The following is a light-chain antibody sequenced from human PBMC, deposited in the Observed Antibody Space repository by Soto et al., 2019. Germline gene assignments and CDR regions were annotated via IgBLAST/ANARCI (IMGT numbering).Light chain of an antibody. CDR1: QDISNY. V-gene: IGKV1-33*01. CDR2: DAS. CDR3: QQYDTLPLT. Sequence: DIQMTQSPSSLSASVGDRVTITCQASQDISNYLRWYQQKPGKAPKLLIYDASNLETGVPSRFSGSGSGTDFTFTISSLQPEDIATYYCQQYDTLPLTLGGGTKVEIK. J-gene: IGKJ4*01.